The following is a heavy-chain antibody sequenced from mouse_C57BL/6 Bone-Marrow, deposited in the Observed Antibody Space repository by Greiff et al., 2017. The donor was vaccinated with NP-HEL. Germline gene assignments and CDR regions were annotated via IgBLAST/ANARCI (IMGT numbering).Heavy chain of an antibody. CDR2: IDPENGDT. Sequence: VQLQQSGAELVRPGASVKLSCTASGFNIKDDYMHWVKQRPEQGLEWIGWIDPENGDTEYASKFQGKATITADTSSNTAYLQLSSLTSEDTAVYSCTTVLQMDYGGQGNAATLS. CDR3: TTVLQMDY. J-gene: IGHJ4*01. CDR1: GFNIKDDY. V-gene: IGHV14-4*01. D-gene: IGHD1-1*01.